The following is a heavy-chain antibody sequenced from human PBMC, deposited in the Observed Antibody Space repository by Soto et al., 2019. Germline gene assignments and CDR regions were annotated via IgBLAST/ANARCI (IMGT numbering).Heavy chain of an antibody. J-gene: IGHJ4*02. D-gene: IGHD3-22*01. V-gene: IGHV3-23*01. CDR3: AKRPYYYDSSGPTFDY. Sequence: GGSLRLSCAASGFTFSSYAMSWVRQAPGKGLEWVSAISGSGGSTYYADSVKGRFTISRDNSKNTLYLQMNSLRAEDTAVYYCAKRPYYYDSSGPTFDYWGQGTLVTVSS. CDR2: ISGSGGST. CDR1: GFTFSSYA.